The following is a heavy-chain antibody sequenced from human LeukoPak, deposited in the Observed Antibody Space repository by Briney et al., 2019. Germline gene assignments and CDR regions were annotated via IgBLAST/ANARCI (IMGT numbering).Heavy chain of an antibody. CDR2: IIPFSGPA. Sequence: SVRVSCKASGATFSRHTFSWVRQAPGQGLEWMGGIIPFSGPANYAQKFQGRVNITVDGSTTTIYMELTRLRSEDTAVYYCARDPPRPEYHVFDPWGQGTLVIVSS. D-gene: IGHD2-2*01. CDR3: ARDPPRPEYHVFDP. CDR1: GATFSRHT. J-gene: IGHJ5*02. V-gene: IGHV1-69*13.